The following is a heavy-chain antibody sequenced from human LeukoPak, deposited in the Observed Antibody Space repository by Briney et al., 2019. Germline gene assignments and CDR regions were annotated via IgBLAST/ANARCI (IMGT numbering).Heavy chain of an antibody. CDR3: AREGSGRTAYNDGLDV. CDR1: GFTVSSSY. V-gene: IGHV3-53*01. CDR2: IRSGGST. D-gene: IGHD3-10*01. Sequence: GRSLRLSCAASGFTVSSSYMTWVRQAPGKGLEWVSVIRSGGSTVYADSVKGRFTISRDNSKNTLYLQLNSLRAEDTAVYYCAREGSGRTAYNDGLDVWGQGTMVTVSS. J-gene: IGHJ3*01.